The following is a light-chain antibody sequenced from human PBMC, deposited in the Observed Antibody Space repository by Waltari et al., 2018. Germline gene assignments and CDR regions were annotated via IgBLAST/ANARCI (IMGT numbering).Light chain of an antibody. V-gene: IGLV2-8*01. CDR3: SSHAGSNVV. CDR2: EVS. Sequence: QSALTQPPSASGSPGQSVTISCTGTSSDIGTSNYVSWYQQHPGKAPKLMIYEVSKRPSGVPDRFSGSKSGYTASLTVSGLQAEDEADYYCSSHAGSNVVFGGGNKLTVL. CDR1: SSDIGTSNY. J-gene: IGLJ2*01.